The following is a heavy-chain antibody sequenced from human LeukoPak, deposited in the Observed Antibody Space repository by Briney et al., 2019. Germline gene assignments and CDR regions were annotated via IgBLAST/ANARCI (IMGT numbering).Heavy chain of an antibody. V-gene: IGHV3-23*01. CDR2: ISGSGGST. D-gene: IGHD3-9*01. Sequence: GGSLRLSCAASGFTFSSYAMSWVRQAPGKGLEWVSAISGSGGSTYYADSVKGRFTISRDNSKNTLYLQMNSLRAEDAAVYYCAKGLMSGYYDILTGLAWGQGTLVTVSS. CDR3: AKGLMSGYYDILTGLA. CDR1: GFTFSSYA. J-gene: IGHJ5*02.